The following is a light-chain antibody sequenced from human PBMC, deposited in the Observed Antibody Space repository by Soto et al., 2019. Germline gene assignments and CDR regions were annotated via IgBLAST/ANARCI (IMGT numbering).Light chain of an antibody. CDR3: QVWDSGSAHVV. CDR2: SDT. Sequence: SYELTQPPSVSVAPGKTASISCGGNDIGSKGVHWYQQKPGQAPVLVIYSDTDLPPVITERFSGSNSANLATLTISRVGAVDEADYYCQVWDSGSAHVVFGGGTQLTVL. V-gene: IGLV3-21*01. CDR1: DIGSKG. J-gene: IGLJ2*01.